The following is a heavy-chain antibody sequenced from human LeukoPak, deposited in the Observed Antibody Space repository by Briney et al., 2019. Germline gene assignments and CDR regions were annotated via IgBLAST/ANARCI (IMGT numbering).Heavy chain of an antibody. D-gene: IGHD1-14*01. J-gene: IGHJ4*02. CDR2: ISGSGGGT. Sequence: GGSLRLSCAASGFTFSSYAMSWVRQAPGKGLEWVSAISGSGGGTYYADSVKGRFTISRDNSKNTLYLQMNSLRAEDTAVYYCANLPRYPITDYWGQGTLVTVSS. CDR1: GFTFSSYA. CDR3: ANLPRYPITDY. V-gene: IGHV3-23*01.